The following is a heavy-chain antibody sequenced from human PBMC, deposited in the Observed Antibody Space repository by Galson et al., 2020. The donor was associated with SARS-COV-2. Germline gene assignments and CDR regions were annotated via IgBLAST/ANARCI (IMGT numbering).Heavy chain of an antibody. J-gene: IGHJ6*02. CDR3: ARDTDSITIFGVVTSYYYYYGMDV. Sequence: TGGSLRLSCAASGFTFSSYWMHWVRQAPGKGLVWVSRINSDGSSTSYADSVKGGFTTSRDTAKNTLYLQMNSLRAEDTAVYYCARDTDSITIFGVVTSYYYYYGMDVWGQGATVTVAS. D-gene: IGHD3-3*01. CDR1: GFTFSSYW. V-gene: IGHV3-74*01. CDR2: INSDGSST.